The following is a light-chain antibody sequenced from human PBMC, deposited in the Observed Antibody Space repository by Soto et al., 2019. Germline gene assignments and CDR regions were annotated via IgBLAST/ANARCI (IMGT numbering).Light chain of an antibody. CDR2: GAS. Sequence: EIQMTQSPPSLSASVGDRVTITCRTSQNINNCLNWYQQRPGKAPKLLIYGASSLQSGVPLRFSGSGSGTDFTLTISSLQPEDFAVYYCQHYGSSPPSITFGQGTRLEIK. CDR3: QHYGSSPPSIT. V-gene: IGKV1-39*02. CDR1: QNINNC. J-gene: IGKJ5*01.